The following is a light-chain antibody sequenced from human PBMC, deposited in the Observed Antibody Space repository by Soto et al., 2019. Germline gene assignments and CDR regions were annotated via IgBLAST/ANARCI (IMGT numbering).Light chain of an antibody. CDR2: EVT. J-gene: IGLJ2*01. Sequence: QSALTQPPSVSGSPGQSVTISCTGTSSDVDTYNRVSWYQQSPGTAPKLMIYEVTNRPSGVPDRFSGSKSGNTASLTISGLQAEDEADYYCSSYTTSSTVFGGGTKLTVL. V-gene: IGLV2-18*02. CDR1: SSDVDTYNR. CDR3: SSYTTSSTV.